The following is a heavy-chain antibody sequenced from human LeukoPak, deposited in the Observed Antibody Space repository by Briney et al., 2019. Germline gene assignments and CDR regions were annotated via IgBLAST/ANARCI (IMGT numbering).Heavy chain of an antibody. D-gene: IGHD6-13*01. Sequence: SETLSLTCAVYGGSFSGYYWSWIRQPPGKGLEWIGEINHSGSTNYNPSLKSRVTISVDTSKNQFSLKLSSVTAADTAVYYCARVWLAAAGTGAFDYWGQGTLVTVSS. J-gene: IGHJ4*02. CDR1: GGSFSGYY. CDR3: ARVWLAAAGTGAFDY. V-gene: IGHV4-34*01. CDR2: INHSGST.